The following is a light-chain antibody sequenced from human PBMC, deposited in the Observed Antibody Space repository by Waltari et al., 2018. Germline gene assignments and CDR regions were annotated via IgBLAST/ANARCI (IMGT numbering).Light chain of an antibody. V-gene: IGLV2-8*01. J-gene: IGLJ2*01. Sequence: SVLTQPPSVSGAPGQRVTISCTGSSSNIGAGYNCVSWYQQHPGKAPKLMIYDVSKRPSGVPDRFSGSKSGNTAYLTVSGLQAEDEADYYCNSYAGSNSVLFGAGTKLTVL. CDR2: DVS. CDR3: NSYAGSNSVL. CDR1: SSNIGAGYNC.